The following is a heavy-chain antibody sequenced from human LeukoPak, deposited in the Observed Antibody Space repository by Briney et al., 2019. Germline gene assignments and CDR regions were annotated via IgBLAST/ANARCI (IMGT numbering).Heavy chain of an antibody. CDR2: INSDGSTT. CDR1: GFTFSSYW. Sequence: GGSLRLSCAASGFTFSSYWMHWVRQAPGKGLVWVSRINSDGSTTSDADSVKGRFTISRDNAKNTLYLQMNSLRAEDTAVYYCARGSTYCESSGQVPFDYWGQGTLVTVSS. V-gene: IGHV3-74*01. D-gene: IGHD3-22*01. CDR3: ARGSTYCESSGQVPFDY. J-gene: IGHJ4*02.